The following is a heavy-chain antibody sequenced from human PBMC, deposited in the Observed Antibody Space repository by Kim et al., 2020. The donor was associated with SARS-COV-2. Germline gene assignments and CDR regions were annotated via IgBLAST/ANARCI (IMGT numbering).Heavy chain of an antibody. Sequence: GGSLRLSCAASGFTFSSYAMSWVRQSPGKGLEWVSTISDSGDSTYYADSVKGRFTISRDNSKNTLYLQMNGLRAEDTAVYYCAKNFNWRSYCDYWGQGILVTVSS. CDR1: GFTFSSYA. V-gene: IGHV3-23*01. D-gene: IGHD1-1*01. J-gene: IGHJ4*02. CDR2: ISDSGDST. CDR3: AKNFNWRSYCDY.